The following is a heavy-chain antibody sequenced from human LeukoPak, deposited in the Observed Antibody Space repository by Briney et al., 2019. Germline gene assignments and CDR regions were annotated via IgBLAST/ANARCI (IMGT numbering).Heavy chain of an antibody. CDR1: GGSFSGYD. CDR3: ARGRLDRGYSYGYGPILDY. Sequence: PSETLSLTCAVYGGSFSGYDWSWIRQPPGKGLEWIGEINHSGSTNYDPSLKSRVTISVDTSKNQFSLKLSSVTAADTAVYYCARGRLDRGYSYGYGPILDYWGQGTLVTVSS. J-gene: IGHJ4*02. D-gene: IGHD5-18*01. V-gene: IGHV4-34*01. CDR2: INHSGST.